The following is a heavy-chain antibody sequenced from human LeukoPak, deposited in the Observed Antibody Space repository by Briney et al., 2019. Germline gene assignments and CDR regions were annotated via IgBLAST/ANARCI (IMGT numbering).Heavy chain of an antibody. Sequence: PGRSLRLSCAASGFTFSSCGMHWVRQAPGKGLEWVAVIWYDGSNKYYADSVKGRFTISRDNSKNTLYLQMNSLRAEDTAVYYCARDRQQLADFDCWGQGTLVTVSS. CDR3: ARDRQQLADFDC. D-gene: IGHD6-13*01. V-gene: IGHV3-33*01. CDR2: IWYDGSNK. J-gene: IGHJ4*02. CDR1: GFTFSSCG.